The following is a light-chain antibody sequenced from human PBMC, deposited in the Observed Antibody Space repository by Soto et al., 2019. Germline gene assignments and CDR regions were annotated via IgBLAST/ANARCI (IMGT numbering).Light chain of an antibody. CDR3: QQSFSDPPLS. J-gene: IGKJ4*01. Sequence: DIQMTQSPSTLSGSVGDRVTITCRASQTISSWLAWYQQKPGKAPKLLIYKASTLKSGVPSRFSGSGSGTEFTLTISSLQPDDFATYYCQQSFSDPPLSFGGGTRVEVK. CDR1: QTISSW. V-gene: IGKV1-5*03. CDR2: KAS.